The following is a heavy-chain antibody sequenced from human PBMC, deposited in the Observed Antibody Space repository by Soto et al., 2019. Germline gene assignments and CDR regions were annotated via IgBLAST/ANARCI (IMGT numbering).Heavy chain of an antibody. V-gene: IGHV1-69*01. Sequence: QVLLVQSGAEVKKPGSSVKVSCKASGGTFSNTAFIWVRQAPGQGLEWMGGIIPLFGTPNYAQKFQGRLMISADESVSEAYMELNTLTSEDTAVYYCATPAEGLDTAMLKGLAHWGQGTLLTVSS. CDR1: GGTFSNTA. J-gene: IGHJ4*02. CDR2: IIPLFGTP. CDR3: ATPAEGLDTAMLKGLAH. D-gene: IGHD5-18*01.